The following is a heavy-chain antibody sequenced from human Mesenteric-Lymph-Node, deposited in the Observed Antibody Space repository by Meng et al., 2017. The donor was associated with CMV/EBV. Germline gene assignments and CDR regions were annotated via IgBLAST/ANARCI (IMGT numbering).Heavy chain of an antibody. CDR3: AAHLYHYDGSGYYSDH. V-gene: IGHV3-7*01. D-gene: IGHD3-22*01. Sequence: GGSLRLSCAASGFTFSIYWMSWVRQAPGKGLEWVANIKQDGSEKYYVDSVKGRFTISRDNAKNTLYLQMDSLRAEDTAVYYCAAHLYHYDGSGYYSDHWGQGTLVTVSS. J-gene: IGHJ4*02. CDR2: IKQDGSEK. CDR1: GFTFSIYW.